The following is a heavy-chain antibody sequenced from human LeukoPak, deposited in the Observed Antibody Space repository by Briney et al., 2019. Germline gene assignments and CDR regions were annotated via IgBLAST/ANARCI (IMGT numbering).Heavy chain of an antibody. CDR3: ARGGGTITIFGVVTPDYMDV. D-gene: IGHD3-3*01. J-gene: IGHJ6*03. Sequence: GGSLRLSCAASGFTFSSYSMNWVRQAPGKGLEWVSYISSSSSTIYYADSVKGRFTISRDNAKNSLYLQMNSLRAEHTAVYYCARGGGTITIFGVVTPDYMDVWGKGTTVTVSS. CDR1: GFTFSSYS. V-gene: IGHV3-48*04. CDR2: ISSSSSTI.